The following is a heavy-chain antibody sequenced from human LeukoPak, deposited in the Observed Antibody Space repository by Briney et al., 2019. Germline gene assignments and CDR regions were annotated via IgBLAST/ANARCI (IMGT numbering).Heavy chain of an antibody. CDR3: ARSYRVTMVRGVIFGDEHFDY. D-gene: IGHD3-10*01. V-gene: IGHV4-39*07. Sequence: SQTLSLTCTVSGGSISSGGYYWSWIRQPPGKGLEWIGSIYYSGSTYYNPSLKSRVTISVDTSKNQFSLKLSSVTAADTAVYYCARSYRVTMVRGVIFGDEHFDYWGQGTLVTVSS. J-gene: IGHJ4*02. CDR1: GGSISSGGYY. CDR2: IYYSGST.